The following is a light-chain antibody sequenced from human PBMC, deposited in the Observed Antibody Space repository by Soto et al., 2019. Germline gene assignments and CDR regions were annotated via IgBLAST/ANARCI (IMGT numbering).Light chain of an antibody. Sequence: EILLMQSPGTLSLSPGERATLSCRASQIINSNYLAWYQQTPGQAPRLLIYGASSRATGTPDRFSGSGSGTDFTLTIRRLEREHFAVYFCQQYSSSVMYTFGQGTKLEIK. CDR1: QIINSNY. CDR3: QQYSSSVMYT. CDR2: GAS. V-gene: IGKV3-20*01. J-gene: IGKJ2*01.